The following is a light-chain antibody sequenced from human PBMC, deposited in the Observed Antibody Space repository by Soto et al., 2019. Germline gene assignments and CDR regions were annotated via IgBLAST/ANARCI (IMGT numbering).Light chain of an antibody. CDR2: GAS. CDR3: QQYNNWPQV. J-gene: IGKJ1*01. Sequence: EIVMTQSPATLSVSPVERATLSCRASQSVSSNLAWYQQKPGQAPRALIYGASTRATGIPARFSGSGSGTEFTLTISSLQSEDFAVYYCQQYNNWPQVFGQGTKVDI. V-gene: IGKV3-15*01. CDR1: QSVSSN.